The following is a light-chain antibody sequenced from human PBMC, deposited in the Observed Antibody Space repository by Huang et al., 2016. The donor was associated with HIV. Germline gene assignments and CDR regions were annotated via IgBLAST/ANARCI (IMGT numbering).Light chain of an antibody. CDR2: KAS. J-gene: IGKJ2*01. CDR3: QQNNTYPTF. V-gene: IGKV1-5*03. Sequence: DIQMTQSPSTLSASVGDRVTITCRASQSIGSWLAWYQQKPGKVPKLLIYKASSLESGVPSRFSGSGSRTEFTLTISSLQPDDFATYYCQQNNTYPTFFGQGTKLEIK. CDR1: QSIGSW.